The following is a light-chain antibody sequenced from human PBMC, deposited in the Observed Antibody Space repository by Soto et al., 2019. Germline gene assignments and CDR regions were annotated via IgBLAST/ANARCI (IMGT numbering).Light chain of an antibody. CDR2: DAY. J-gene: IGKJ5*01. CDR1: QSFRGL. Sequence: EDVLTQSPVTLSLSPGERATLSCRASQSFRGLLAWYQQKPGQAPRLLIYDAYNRATGIPPRFSGSGSGTDFTLTISSLEPEDSAVYYCQQRHMWPITFGQGTRLEI. CDR3: QQRHMWPIT. V-gene: IGKV3-11*01.